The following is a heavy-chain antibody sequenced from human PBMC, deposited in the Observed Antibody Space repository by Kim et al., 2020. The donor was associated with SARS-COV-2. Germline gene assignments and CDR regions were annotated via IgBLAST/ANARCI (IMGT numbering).Heavy chain of an antibody. CDR1: GFSFSNYW. D-gene: IGHD3-22*01. CDR2: IKEDGSAK. J-gene: IGHJ6*02. CDR3: ARHPRMTTILVVPDV. V-gene: IGHV3-7*01. Sequence: GGSLRLSCAASGFSFSNYWMSWVRQAPGKGLEWVANIKEDGSAKYYGDSVKGRFTISRDNAKNSLYLQMDSLRAEDTAVYYCARHPRMTTILVVPDVWGQGTTVTVSS.